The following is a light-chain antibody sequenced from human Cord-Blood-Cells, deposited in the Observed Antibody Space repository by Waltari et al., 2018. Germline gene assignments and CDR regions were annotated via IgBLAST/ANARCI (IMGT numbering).Light chain of an antibody. J-gene: IGLJ2*01. CDR1: SWHSSYA. V-gene: IGLV4-69*01. CDR2: LNSDGSH. CDR3: QTWGTGIHVV. Sequence: LVLTQSPSASASLGASVKLTCTLSSWHSSYAIAWHQQQPEKGPRYLMKLNSDGSHSKGDGIPDRFSGSSSGAERYLTISSLQSEDEADYYCQTWGTGIHVVFGGGTKLTVL.